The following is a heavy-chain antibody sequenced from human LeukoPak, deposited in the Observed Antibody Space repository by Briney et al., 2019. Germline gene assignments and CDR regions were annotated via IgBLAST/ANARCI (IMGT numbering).Heavy chain of an antibody. CDR3: ARGGVTIFGPFDY. V-gene: IGHV3-74*01. D-gene: IGHD3-3*01. J-gene: IGHJ4*02. CDR2: VSTDGSST. CDR1: GFSFTNYW. Sequence: GGSLRLSCAASGFSFTNYWMHWVRQAPGEELVWVSRVSTDGSSTTYADSVKGRFTISRDNAKNTLYLQMNSLGAEDTAVYFCARGGVTIFGPFDYWGQGALVTVSS.